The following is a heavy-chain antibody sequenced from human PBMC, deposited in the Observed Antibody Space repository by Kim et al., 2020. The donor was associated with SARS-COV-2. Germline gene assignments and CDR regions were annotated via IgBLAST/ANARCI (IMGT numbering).Heavy chain of an antibody. CDR3: AKDLAFYL. D-gene: IGHD3-16*02. J-gene: IGHJ4*02. Sequence: GGSLRLSCVASGFTFRNYWMSWVRQALGKGLEWVANINRNGSAQYYVDSVMGRFTISRDNAENSVYLQMNSLRAEDTAVYYCAKDLAFYLWGQGTLVTVSS. V-gene: IGHV3-7*03. CDR2: INRNGSAQ. CDR1: GFTFRNYW.